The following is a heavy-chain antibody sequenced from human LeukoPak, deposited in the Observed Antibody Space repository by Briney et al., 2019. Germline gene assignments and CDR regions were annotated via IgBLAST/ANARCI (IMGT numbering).Heavy chain of an antibody. D-gene: IGHD6-19*01. CDR1: GCTFSSYE. V-gene: IGHV3-48*03. Sequence: GGSLTLSCAASGCTFSSYEMNWVRQPPGKGLEWVSYISSSGSTIYYADPVKGRFTISRDNAKNSLDLQMNSLRAEDTAVYYCAREDSSGKTLDYWGQGTLVTVSS. J-gene: IGHJ4*02. CDR2: ISSSGSTI. CDR3: AREDSSGKTLDY.